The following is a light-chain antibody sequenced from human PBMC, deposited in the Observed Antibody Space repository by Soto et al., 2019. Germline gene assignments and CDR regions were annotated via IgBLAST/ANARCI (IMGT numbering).Light chain of an antibody. CDR1: SGHSSYA. J-gene: IGLJ2*01. V-gene: IGLV4-69*01. Sequence: QLALTQSPSASASLGASVKLTCTLSSGHSSYAIAWHQQQPAKGPRFLMNLNSDGSHSNGDGIPDRFSGSSSGTERYLTISSLQSEDEADYYCQTWDTGIVLFGGGTKLTVL. CDR3: QTWDTGIVL. CDR2: LNSDGSH.